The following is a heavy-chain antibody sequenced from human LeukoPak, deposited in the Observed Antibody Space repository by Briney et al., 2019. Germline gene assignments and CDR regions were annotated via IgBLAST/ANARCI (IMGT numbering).Heavy chain of an antibody. D-gene: IGHD3-10*01. CDR1: GGSVSSGSYY. V-gene: IGHV4-61*01. J-gene: IGHJ5*02. CDR2: ISYSGST. CDR3: ARESPYYGSGSRDNWFDP. Sequence: SETLSLTCTVSGGSVSSGSYYWNWIRQPPGKGLEWIGYISYSGSTNYNPSVKSRVTISVGTSKNQFSLKLSSVTAADTAVYYCARESPYYGSGSRDNWFDPWGQGTLVTVSS.